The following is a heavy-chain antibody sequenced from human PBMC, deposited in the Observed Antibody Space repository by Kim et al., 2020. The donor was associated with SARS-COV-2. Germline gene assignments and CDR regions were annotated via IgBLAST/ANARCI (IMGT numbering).Heavy chain of an antibody. D-gene: IGHD5-12*01. Sequence: ATDEKSRFAIPRDNAKNSLYLQMNSLRAEDTAVYYCARTDRVATINSWGQGTLVTVSS. V-gene: IGHV3-11*04. J-gene: IGHJ4*02. CDR3: ARTDRVATINS.